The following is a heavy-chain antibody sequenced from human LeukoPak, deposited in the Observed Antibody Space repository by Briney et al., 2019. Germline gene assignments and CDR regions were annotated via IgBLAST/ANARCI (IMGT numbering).Heavy chain of an antibody. J-gene: IGHJ4*02. CDR3: ARRSWSGYEHDY. CDR2: IYTSAST. CDR1: GGSISSYY. Sequence: SETLSLTCTVSGGSISSYYWSWIRQPPGKGLEWIGYIYTSASTNYNPSLRRRVTISVDTSKNQFSLKLSSVTAADTAVYYCARRSWSGYEHDYWGQGTLVTVSS. V-gene: IGHV4-4*09. D-gene: IGHD3-3*01.